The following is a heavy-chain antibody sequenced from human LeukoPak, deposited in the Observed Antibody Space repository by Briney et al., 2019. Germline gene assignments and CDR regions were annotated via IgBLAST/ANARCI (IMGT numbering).Heavy chain of an antibody. Sequence: ASVKVSCKASGYTLTSYGISWVRQAPGQGLEWMGWISAYNGNTKYEHKLQGRVTMTTDTSTSTAYMELRSLRSDDTAVYYCAGEPGYSRSWYDNRFDPWGQGTLVTVSS. CDR1: GYTLTSYG. V-gene: IGHV1-18*01. D-gene: IGHD6-13*01. CDR2: ISAYNGNT. CDR3: AGEPGYSRSWYDNRFDP. J-gene: IGHJ5*02.